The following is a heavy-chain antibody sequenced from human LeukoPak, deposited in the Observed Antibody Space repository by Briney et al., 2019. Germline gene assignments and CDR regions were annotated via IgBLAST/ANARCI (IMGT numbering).Heavy chain of an antibody. D-gene: IGHD2-2*01. J-gene: IGHJ3*02. CDR2: IYYSGST. V-gene: IGHV4-30-4*08. Sequence: SQTLSLTCTVSGGSISSGDYYWSWIRQPPGKGLEWIGYIYYSGSTYCDPSLKSRVTISVDTSKNQFSLKLSSVTAADTAVYYCARKVLVVVPAAAFDIWGQGTMVTVSS. CDR3: ARKVLVVVPAAAFDI. CDR1: GGSISSGDYY.